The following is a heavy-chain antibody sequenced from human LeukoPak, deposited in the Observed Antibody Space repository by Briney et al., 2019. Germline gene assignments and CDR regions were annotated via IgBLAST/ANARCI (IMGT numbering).Heavy chain of an antibody. J-gene: IGHJ3*02. Sequence: ASVKVSCKASGYTFTSYAMNWVRQAPGQGLEWMGWINTNTGNPTYAQGFTGRFVFSLDTSFSTAYLQISSLKAEDPAVYYSARDRLDYHDRSGYTLSDAFDIWGQGTMVTVSS. CDR3: ARDRLDYHDRSGYTLSDAFDI. CDR1: GYTFTSYA. D-gene: IGHD3-22*01. V-gene: IGHV7-4-1*02. CDR2: INTNTGNP.